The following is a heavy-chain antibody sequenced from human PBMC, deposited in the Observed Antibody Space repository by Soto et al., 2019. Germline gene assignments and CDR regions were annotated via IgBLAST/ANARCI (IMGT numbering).Heavy chain of an antibody. CDR3: ARALGSRFIEWPRFDP. Sequence: SETLSLTCIVSGASISSGDYYWSWVRQPPGMGMEWIGHISYSGTIDYRPSLKSRVTISLDTSKNQFSLNLNSVTAADTAIYYCARALGSRFIEWPRFDPWGQGTLVTVS. D-gene: IGHD3-3*01. CDR1: GASISSGDYY. J-gene: IGHJ5*02. CDR2: ISYSGTI. V-gene: IGHV4-30-4*01.